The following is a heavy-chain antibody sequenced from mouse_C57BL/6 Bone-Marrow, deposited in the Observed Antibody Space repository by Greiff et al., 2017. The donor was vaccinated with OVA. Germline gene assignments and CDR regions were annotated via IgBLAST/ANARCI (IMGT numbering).Heavy chain of an antibody. CDR1: GFTFSDYG. CDR2: ISSGSSTI. CDR3: ARGIYYEYYYAMDY. D-gene: IGHD2-4*01. V-gene: IGHV5-17*01. Sequence: DVMLVESGGGLVKPGGSLKLSCAASGFTFSDYGMHWVRQAPEKGLEWVAYISSGSSTIYYADTVKGRFTISRDNAKNTLFLQMTSLRSEDTAMYYCARGIYYEYYYAMDYWGQGTSVTVSS. J-gene: IGHJ4*01.